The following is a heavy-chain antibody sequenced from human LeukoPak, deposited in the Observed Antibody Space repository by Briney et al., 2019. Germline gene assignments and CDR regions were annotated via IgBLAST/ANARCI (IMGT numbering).Heavy chain of an antibody. D-gene: IGHD3-10*02. CDR2: ISGSGGST. CDR3: AELGITMIGGV. J-gene: IGHJ6*04. Sequence: GGTLRLSCEASGFTFSSYGMSWVRQAPGKGLEWVSTISGSGGSTHYADSVKGRFTISRDNAKNSLYLQMNSLRAEDTAVYYCAELGITMIGGVRGKGTTVTISS. V-gene: IGHV3-23*01. CDR1: GFTFSSYG.